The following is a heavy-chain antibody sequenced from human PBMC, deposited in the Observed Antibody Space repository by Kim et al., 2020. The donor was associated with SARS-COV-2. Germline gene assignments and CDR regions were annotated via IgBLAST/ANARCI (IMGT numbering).Heavy chain of an antibody. CDR2: IYSGGST. D-gene: IGHD3-10*01. CDR1: GFTVSSNY. V-gene: IGHV3-53*01. CDR3: ARGSPLRIWPRDRYYYYYYGMDV. Sequence: GGSLRLSCAASGFTVSSNYMSWVRQAPGKGLEWVSVIYSGGSTYYADSVKGRFTISRDNSKNTLYLQMNSLRAEDTAVYYCARGSPLRIWPRDRYYYYYYGMDVWGQGTTVTVSS. J-gene: IGHJ6*02.